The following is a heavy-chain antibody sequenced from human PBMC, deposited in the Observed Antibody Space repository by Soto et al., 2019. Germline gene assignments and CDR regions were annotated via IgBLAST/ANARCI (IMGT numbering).Heavy chain of an antibody. D-gene: IGHD2-15*01. CDR2: ISGSGGST. J-gene: IGHJ4*02. V-gene: IGHV3-23*01. CDR3: ANLRVVVAATPFDY. Sequence: GGSLRLSCAASGFTVSSNYMSWVRQAPGKGLEWVSVISGSGGSTYYADSVKGRFTISRENSKNTLCLQMNSLRAEDTAVYYCANLRVVVAATPFDYWGQGTLVTVSS. CDR1: GFTVSSNY.